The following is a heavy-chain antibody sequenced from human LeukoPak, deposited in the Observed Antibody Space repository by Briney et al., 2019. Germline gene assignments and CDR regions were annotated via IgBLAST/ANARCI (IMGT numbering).Heavy chain of an antibody. V-gene: IGHV4-34*01. CDR3: ARGTRFWSGYYH. Sequence: PSETLSLTCAVYGGPFSGYYWRGIPQPPGKGLEWIGEINHSGSTNYNPSHKSRVTISVDTSKNQFSLKLSSVSAADTAVYYCARGTRFWSGYYHWGQGTLVTVSS. CDR2: INHSGST. J-gene: IGHJ5*02. CDR1: GGPFSGYY. D-gene: IGHD3-3*01.